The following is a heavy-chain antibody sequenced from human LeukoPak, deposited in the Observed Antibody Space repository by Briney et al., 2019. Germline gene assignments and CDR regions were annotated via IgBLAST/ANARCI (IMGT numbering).Heavy chain of an antibody. J-gene: IGHJ4*02. CDR2: ISGSSTTI. Sequence: GGSLRLSCAVSGFTFSSYSMNWVRQAPGKGLEWLSYISGSSTTIFYADSVKGRFTISRDNAKNSLYLQMNSLRDEDTAVYFCARDKGTYHNKYYFDYWGQGTLVTVSS. V-gene: IGHV3-48*02. CDR1: GFTFSSYS. CDR3: ARDKGTYHNKYYFDY. D-gene: IGHD1-14*01.